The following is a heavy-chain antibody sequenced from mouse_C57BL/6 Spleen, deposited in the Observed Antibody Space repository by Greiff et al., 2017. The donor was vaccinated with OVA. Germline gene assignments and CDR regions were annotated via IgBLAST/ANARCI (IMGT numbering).Heavy chain of an antibody. J-gene: IGHJ1*03. Sequence: VQLQQPGAELVMPGASVKLSCKASGYTFTSYWMHWVKQRPGQGLEWIGEIDPADGYTNYNQKFKGKSTLTVDKSSSTAYMQLSSLTSEDSAVYYCARSRGSSYDWYCDVWGTGTTVTVSS. CDR3: ARSRGSSYDWYCDV. V-gene: IGHV1-69*01. CDR2: IDPADGYT. CDR1: GYTFTSYW. D-gene: IGHD1-1*01.